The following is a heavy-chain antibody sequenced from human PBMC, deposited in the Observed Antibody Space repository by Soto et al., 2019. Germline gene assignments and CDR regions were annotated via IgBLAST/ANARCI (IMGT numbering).Heavy chain of an antibody. V-gene: IGHV4-59*01. J-gene: IGHJ4*02. CDR1: GGSISNYY. D-gene: IGHD5-18*01. CDR2: IYYTGST. CDR3: ARAGYSYGNGYYFDY. Sequence: SETLSLTCTVSGGSISNYYWSWIRQPPGKGLEWIGFIYYTGSTNYIPSLKSRLTMSLHTSKNQFSLNLSSVTAADTAVYYCARAGYSYGNGYYFDYWGRGTLVIVSS.